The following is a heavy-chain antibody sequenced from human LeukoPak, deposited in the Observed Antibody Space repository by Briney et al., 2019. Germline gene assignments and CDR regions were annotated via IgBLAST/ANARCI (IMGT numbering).Heavy chain of an antibody. D-gene: IGHD3-10*01. J-gene: IGHJ4*02. CDR2: IYYSGST. CDR3: ARDLGGYYGSGSYYN. V-gene: IGHV4-39*07. Sequence: SETLSLTCTVSGGSISSSSYYWGWIRQPPGKGLEWIGSIYYSGSTYYNPSLKSRVTISVDTSKNQFSLKLSSVTAADTAVYYCARDLGGYYGSGSYYNWGQGTLVIVSS. CDR1: GGSISSSSYY.